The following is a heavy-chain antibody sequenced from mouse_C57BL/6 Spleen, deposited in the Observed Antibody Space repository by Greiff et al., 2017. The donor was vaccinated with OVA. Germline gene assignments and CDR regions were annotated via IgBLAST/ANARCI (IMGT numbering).Heavy chain of an antibody. CDR2: IDPETGGT. V-gene: IGHV1-15*01. J-gene: IGHJ2*01. Sequence: VQLQQSGAELVRPGASVTLSCKASGYTFTDYEMHWVKQTPVHGLEWIGAIDPETGGTDYNQKFKGKAILTADKSSSTAYMELRSLTSEDSAVYYCTRGGYYYGSSYDYWGQGTTLTVSS. CDR1: GYTFTDYE. D-gene: IGHD1-1*01. CDR3: TRGGYYYGSSYDY.